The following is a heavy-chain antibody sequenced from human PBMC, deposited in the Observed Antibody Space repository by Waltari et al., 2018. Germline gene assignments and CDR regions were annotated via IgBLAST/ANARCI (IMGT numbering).Heavy chain of an antibody. CDR1: GRSFHGYH. J-gene: IGHJ5*02. D-gene: IGHD3-16*01. Sequence: QVQLQQWGAGLLKPSEPLSLPCASYGRSFHGYHWSWVRQAPGKGLEWVGEINPNSGDTNFNPSLKSRVSMSVDTSNLQFYMKLSSVTAADTAVYYCARCRVRGWFDPWGQGTLVTVSS. CDR2: INPNSGDT. CDR3: ARCRVRGWFDP. V-gene: IGHV4-34*01.